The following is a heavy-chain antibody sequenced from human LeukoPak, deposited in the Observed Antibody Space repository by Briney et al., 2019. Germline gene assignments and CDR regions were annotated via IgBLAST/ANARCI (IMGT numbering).Heavy chain of an antibody. V-gene: IGHV3-74*01. CDR3: ARELGVVVIGDAFDM. J-gene: IGHJ3*02. CDR2: INTDGTRT. Sequence: GGSLRLCWAASGFSFSSYWMHWVRQAPGKGLVWVSHINTDGTRTSYADSVKGRFTISRDNAKNTLSLQMDSLGTEDTAVYYCARELGVVVIGDAFDMWGQGTMVTVSS. D-gene: IGHD3-22*01. CDR1: GFSFSSYW.